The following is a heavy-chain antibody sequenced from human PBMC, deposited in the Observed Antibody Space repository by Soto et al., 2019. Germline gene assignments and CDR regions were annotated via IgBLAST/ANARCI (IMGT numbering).Heavy chain of an antibody. CDR1: GYTFTSYD. D-gene: IGHD6-19*01. CDR3: ARGPWLAVAGTGNWYFDL. V-gene: IGHV1-8*01. Sequence: QVQLVQSGAEVKKPGASVKVSCKASGYTFTSYDINWVRQATGQGVEWMGWLNPNSGNTGYAQKFQGRDTMTRNTSISTAYMELSSLRSEDTAVYYCARGPWLAVAGTGNWYFDLRGRGTLVTVSS. J-gene: IGHJ2*01. CDR2: LNPNSGNT.